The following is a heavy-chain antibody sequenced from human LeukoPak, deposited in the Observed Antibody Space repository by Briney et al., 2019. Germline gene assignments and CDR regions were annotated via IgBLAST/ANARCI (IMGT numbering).Heavy chain of an antibody. J-gene: IGHJ3*02. D-gene: IGHD3-10*01. CDR3: ARNYYGSSPAFDI. V-gene: IGHV1-2*02. CDR1: GYTFTVYY. Sequence: ASVTVSCKASGYTFTVYYIYWVRQAPGQGLEWMGWINPNTGGTNYAQKFQGRVTMTRDTSISTAFMELSRLRSDDTAVYYCARNYYGSSPAFDIGGQGTMVTVSA. CDR2: INPNTGGT.